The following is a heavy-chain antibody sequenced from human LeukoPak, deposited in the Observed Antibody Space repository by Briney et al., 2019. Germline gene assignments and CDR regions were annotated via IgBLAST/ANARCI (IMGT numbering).Heavy chain of an antibody. V-gene: IGHV3-23*01. Sequence: GGSLRLSCAASGFTFREYSMTWVRQAPGKGLEWVSNIRANGGDTYYADSVKGRFTISRDNSKNTLYLHMNSLRAEDTAVYYCARGGYTTWFDPWGQGTPVTVSS. CDR3: ARGGYTTWFDP. CDR2: IRANGGDT. CDR1: GFTFREYS. J-gene: IGHJ5*02. D-gene: IGHD2-15*01.